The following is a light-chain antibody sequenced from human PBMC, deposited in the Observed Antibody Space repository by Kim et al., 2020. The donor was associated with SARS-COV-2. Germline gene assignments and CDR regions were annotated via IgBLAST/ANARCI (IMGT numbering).Light chain of an antibody. CDR2: KDT. CDR3: QSADSSGTYVL. V-gene: IGLV3-25*03. CDR1: ALPNQY. J-gene: IGLJ2*01. Sequence: PGQSARITFSADALPNQYAYWYQQKPGQAPVLVIYKDTERPSGIPERFSGSSSGTTVTLTISGVQAEDEADYYCQSADSSGTYVLFGGGTQLTVL.